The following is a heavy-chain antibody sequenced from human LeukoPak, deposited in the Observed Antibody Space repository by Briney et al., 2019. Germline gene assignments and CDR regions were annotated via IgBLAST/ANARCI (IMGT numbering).Heavy chain of an antibody. CDR2: IIPIFGTA. J-gene: IGHJ4*02. V-gene: IGHV1-69*05. CDR3: ATVRSGYYLGFDY. D-gene: IGHD3-22*01. Sequence: SVKVSCKASGGTFSSYAISWVRQAPGQGLEWMGGIIPIFGTANYAQKFQGRVTITTDESTSTAYMELSSLRSEDTAVYYCATVRSGYYLGFDYWGQGTLVTVSS. CDR1: GGTFSSYA.